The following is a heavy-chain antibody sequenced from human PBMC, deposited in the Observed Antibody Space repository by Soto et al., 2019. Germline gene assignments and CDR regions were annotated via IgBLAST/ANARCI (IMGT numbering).Heavy chain of an antibody. J-gene: IGHJ5*02. CDR3: ARMETFGSLNWFDT. CDR2: MNPGSGDT. Sequence: ASVKVSCKASGYSFTNNDVSWVRQATGQGLEWMGWMNPGSGDTGYAQKFQGRVTMTRDISIATAYMELSSLRSDDTAIYYFARMETFGSLNWFDTWGQGTLVTVSS. D-gene: IGHD3-16*01. V-gene: IGHV1-8*01. CDR1: GYSFTNND.